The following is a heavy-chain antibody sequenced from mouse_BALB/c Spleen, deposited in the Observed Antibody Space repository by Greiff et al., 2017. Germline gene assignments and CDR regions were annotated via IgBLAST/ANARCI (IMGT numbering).Heavy chain of an antibody. CDR1: GYTFTSYW. V-gene: IGHV1-7*01. J-gene: IGHJ4*01. Sequence: QVQLQQSGAELAKPGASVKMSCKASGYTFTSYWMHWVKQRPGQGLEWIGYINPSTGYTEYNQKFKDKATLTADKSSSTAYMQLSSLTSEDSAVYYCARGEDYDDAMDYWGQGTSVTVSA. CDR2: INPSTGYT. D-gene: IGHD2-4*01. CDR3: ARGEDYDDAMDY.